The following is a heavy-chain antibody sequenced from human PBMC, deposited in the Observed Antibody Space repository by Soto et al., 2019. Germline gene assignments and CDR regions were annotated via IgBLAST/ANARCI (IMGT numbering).Heavy chain of an antibody. CDR1: GGSISSSNW. CDR3: ASKARYCSGGSCYSAHWYFDL. J-gene: IGHJ2*01. V-gene: IGHV4-4*02. D-gene: IGHD2-15*01. CDR2: IYHSGST. Sequence: SETLSLTCAVSGGSISSSNWWSWVRQPPGKGLEWIGEIYHSGSTNYNPSLKSRVTISVDKSKNQFSLKLSSVTAADTAVYYCASKARYCSGGSCYSAHWYFDLWGRGTLVTVSS.